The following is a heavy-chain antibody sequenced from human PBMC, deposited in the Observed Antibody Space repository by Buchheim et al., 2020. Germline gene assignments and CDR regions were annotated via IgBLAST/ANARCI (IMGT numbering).Heavy chain of an antibody. CDR2: AYYTGTT. CDR3: ASGTILWFRTIDF. V-gene: IGHV4-39*01. J-gene: IGHJ4*02. CDR1: GDSIGSSSYY. Sequence: QLQLQESGPGLVKPSETLSLTCFVSGDSIGSSSYYWGWVRQSPGKGLEWIAIAYYTGTTFYNPSLKSRVTISIETPKSQFSLKMNSVTAADTAVYYCASGTILWFRTIDFWGQGAL. D-gene: IGHD3-10*01.